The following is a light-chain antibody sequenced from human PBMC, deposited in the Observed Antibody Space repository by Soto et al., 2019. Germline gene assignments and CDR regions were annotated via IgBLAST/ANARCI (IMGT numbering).Light chain of an antibody. J-gene: IGKJ5*01. CDR3: MQATQLRT. V-gene: IGKV2-24*01. CDR1: RSLVASDGNAY. CDR2: KVS. Sequence: EIVLTQTPLLSPVTLGQPASISCRSSRSLVASDGNAYLTWLHQRPGQPPRPLICKVSQRLSGVPDRFSGSGAGTDFTLHISRVEAEDVGTYFCMQATQLRTFGQGTRLEIK.